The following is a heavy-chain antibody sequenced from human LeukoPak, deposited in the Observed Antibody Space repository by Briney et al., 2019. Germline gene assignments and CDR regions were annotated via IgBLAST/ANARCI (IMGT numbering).Heavy chain of an antibody. J-gene: IGHJ4*02. CDR1: GGSISSSSYY. D-gene: IGHD3/OR15-3a*01. Sequence: PSETLSLTCTVPGGSISSSSYYSGWIRQPPGKGLEWIGSIYYSGNTYYNASLKSQVSISIHTSKNQFSLKLTSVAAADTAVYYCARQTGSGLFILPGGQGTLVTVSS. V-gene: IGHV4-39*01. CDR3: ARQTGSGLFILP. CDR2: IYYSGNT.